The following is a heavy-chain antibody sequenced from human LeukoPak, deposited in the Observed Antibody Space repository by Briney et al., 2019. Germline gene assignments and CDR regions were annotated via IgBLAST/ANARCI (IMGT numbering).Heavy chain of an antibody. CDR2: ISYDGSNK. CDR3: AKVTGAPVGAATD. CDR1: GFTFRSYS. D-gene: IGHD1-26*01. Sequence: GRSLRLSCAASGFTFRSYSMHWVRQAPGKGLEWVAVISYDGSNKYYADSAKRRFTISRDNSKNTLYLQLNSLRADDTAVYYCAKVTGAPVGAATDWGQGTPVTVSS. V-gene: IGHV3-30*04. J-gene: IGHJ4*02.